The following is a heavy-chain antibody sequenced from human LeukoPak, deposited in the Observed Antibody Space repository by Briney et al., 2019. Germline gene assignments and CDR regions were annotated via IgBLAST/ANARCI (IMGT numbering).Heavy chain of an antibody. Sequence: GGSLRLSCAASGFTFSSYWMSWVRQAPGKGLEWVANIKQDGSEKYYVDSVKGRFTISRDNAKNSLYLQMNSLRAEDTAVYYCARDGGDGYKRYFDYWGQGTLVTVSS. D-gene: IGHD5-24*01. CDR3: ARDGGDGYKRYFDY. V-gene: IGHV3-7*01. J-gene: IGHJ4*02. CDR2: IKQDGSEK. CDR1: GFTFSSYW.